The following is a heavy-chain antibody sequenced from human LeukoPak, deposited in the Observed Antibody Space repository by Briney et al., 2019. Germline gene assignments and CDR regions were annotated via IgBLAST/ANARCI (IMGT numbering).Heavy chain of an antibody. CDR2: IYPSDSDT. J-gene: IGHJ5*02. D-gene: IGHD4-17*01. V-gene: IGHV5-51*01. CDR1: GYSFTNYW. CDR3: ARQTGYGDYGDWSFDP. Sequence: GESLKISCKGSGYSFTNYWIGWVRQMPGKGLEWMGFIYPSDSDTRYSPSFQGQVTISADKSISTAYLQWSSLKASDTAMYYCARQTGYGDYGDWSFDPWGQGTLVTVSS.